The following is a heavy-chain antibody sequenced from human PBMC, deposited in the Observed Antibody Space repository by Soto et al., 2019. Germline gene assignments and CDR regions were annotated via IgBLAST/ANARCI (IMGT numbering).Heavy chain of an antibody. Sequence: GGSLRLSCAASGFTFSSYGMHWVRQAPGKGLEWVAVISYDGSNKNYADSVNGRFTISRDNSKTTLYLQMNSLRAEDTAVYYCAKEIKDAYYYYYYMDVWGKGTTVTVSS. V-gene: IGHV3-30*18. CDR3: AKEIKDAYYYYYYMDV. CDR1: GFTFSSYG. CDR2: ISYDGSNK. J-gene: IGHJ6*03.